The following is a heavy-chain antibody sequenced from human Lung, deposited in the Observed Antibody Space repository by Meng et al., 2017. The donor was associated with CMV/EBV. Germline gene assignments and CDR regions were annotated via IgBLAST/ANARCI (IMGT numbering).Heavy chain of an antibody. D-gene: IGHD2-21*02. V-gene: IGHV3-30*18. CDR3: AKDDAQYCGADCYILDY. J-gene: IGHJ4*02. CDR2: ISFDGRNE. CDR1: FTFSMYG. Sequence: FTFSMYGMHWVRPPPGKGLWLLAVISFDGRNEQYADSVKGRFTISRDTSKNTLSLEMNSLRPQDTAVYYCAKDDAQYCGADCYILDYWAQGILVTVSS.